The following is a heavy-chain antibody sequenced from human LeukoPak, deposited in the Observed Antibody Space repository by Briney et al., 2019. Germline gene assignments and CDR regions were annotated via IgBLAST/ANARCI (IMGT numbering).Heavy chain of an antibody. D-gene: IGHD3-16*02. CDR2: ISGSGGST. J-gene: IGHJ4*02. V-gene: IGHV3-23*01. CDR3: AKNLHYDYVWGSYPLDY. CDR1: GFTFSSYA. Sequence: PGGSLRLSCAASGFTFSSYAMSWVRLAPGKGLEWVSAISGSGGSTYYADSVKGRFTISRDNSKNTLYLQMNSLRAEDTAVYYCAKNLHYDYVWGSYPLDYWGQGTLVTVSS.